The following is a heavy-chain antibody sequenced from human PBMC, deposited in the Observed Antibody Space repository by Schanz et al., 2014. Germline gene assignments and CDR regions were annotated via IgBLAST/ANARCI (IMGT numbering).Heavy chain of an antibody. V-gene: IGHV1-8*01. J-gene: IGHJ6*03. CDR2: INAHTGNT. D-gene: IGHD1-26*01. Sequence: QLMQSGSEVRKPGASVKVSCKASGYIFGSHGMTWVRQAPGQGPELMGWINAHTGNTQYAQKFQGRVTMTRHTSISTAYMELSSLRSEDTAVYYCARAPVAVGSYHYYMDVWGKGTTVTVSS. CDR3: ARAPVAVGSYHYYMDV. CDR1: GYIFGSHG.